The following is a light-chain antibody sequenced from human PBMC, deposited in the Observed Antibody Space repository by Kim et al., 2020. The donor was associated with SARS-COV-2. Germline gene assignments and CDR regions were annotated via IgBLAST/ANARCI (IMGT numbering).Light chain of an antibody. V-gene: IGLV1-44*01. CDR1: SSNIGGNT. Sequence: QSVLTQPPSASGTPGQSVTISCSGRSSNIGGNTVTWYQQVPGTAPQLLIYKNNQRPSGVPDRFSGSKSGTSASLAISGLQSEDEADYYCAAWENSLVGRVFGGGTQLTVL. J-gene: IGLJ3*02. CDR3: AAWENSLVGRV. CDR2: KNN.